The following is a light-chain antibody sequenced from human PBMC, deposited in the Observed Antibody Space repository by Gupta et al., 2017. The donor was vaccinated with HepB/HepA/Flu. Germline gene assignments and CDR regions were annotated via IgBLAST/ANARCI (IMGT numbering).Light chain of an antibody. V-gene: IGKV3-11*01. CDR1: QSVSSN. J-gene: IGKJ4*01. CDR3: QQHNDWPLT. Sequence: EIVLTLSPANLSLSPGERAPLSRWASQSVSSNLAWYQQKLGQAPRLLMYGSSNRATGIPARFSGSGSGTDFTLTISSLEPEDFAVYYCQQHNDWPLTFGGGTQVEI. CDR2: GSS.